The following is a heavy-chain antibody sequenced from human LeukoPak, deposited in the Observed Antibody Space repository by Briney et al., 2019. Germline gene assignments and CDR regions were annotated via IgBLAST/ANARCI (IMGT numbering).Heavy chain of an antibody. CDR2: IHHSKSS. D-gene: IGHD5-24*01. CDR3: ARHLVDGYRNSYYYYGMDV. J-gene: IGHJ6*02. V-gene: IGHV4-4*02. CDR1: GDSITSDKW. Sequence: SETLSLTCAVSGDSITSDKWWTWVRQPPGKGLEWIGEIHHSKSSNYYPSLKSRVTISVDKSKNQFSLELNSVTAADTAVYYCARHLVDGYRNSYYYYGMDVWGQGTTVTVSS.